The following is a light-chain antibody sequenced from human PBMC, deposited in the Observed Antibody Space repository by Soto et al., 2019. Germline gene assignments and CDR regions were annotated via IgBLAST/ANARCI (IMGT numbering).Light chain of an antibody. Sequence: DIPMTQSPSSLSASVGDRVTITCRASQAINNYLAWYQQKPGKAPKLLIYAASTLQSGVPSRFSGGGSGTDFTLTISSPQPEDVATYYCQKYNNGPPATFGPGTKVGV. CDR2: AAS. V-gene: IGKV1-27*01. CDR1: QAINNY. J-gene: IGKJ3*01. CDR3: QKYNNGPPAT.